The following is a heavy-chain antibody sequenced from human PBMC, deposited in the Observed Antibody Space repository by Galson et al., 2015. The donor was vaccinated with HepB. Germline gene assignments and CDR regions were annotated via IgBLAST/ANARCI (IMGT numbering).Heavy chain of an antibody. D-gene: IGHD5-18*01. CDR1: GDSVSSNSAA. J-gene: IGHJ4*02. V-gene: IGHV6-1*01. CDR3: ARAQDTAMAKIDY. Sequence: ISGDSVSSNSAAWNWIRQSPSRGLEWLGRTFYRSKWYNGYAVSVKSRISINPDTSKNQFSLQLNSVTPEDTAVYYCARAQDTAMAKIDYWGQGTLVTVSS. CDR2: TFYRSKWYN.